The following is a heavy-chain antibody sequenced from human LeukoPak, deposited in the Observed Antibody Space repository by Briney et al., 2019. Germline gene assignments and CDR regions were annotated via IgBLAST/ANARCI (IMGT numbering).Heavy chain of an antibody. CDR3: ARGSVSSWFHLYY. CDR1: GGSISPYY. J-gene: IGHJ4*02. V-gene: IGHV4-59*01. CDR2: IYYSGST. D-gene: IGHD6-13*01. Sequence: SEALSLTCSVSGGSISPYYWSWIRQPPGKGLEWIGYIYYSGSTNYNPSLKSRVTISVDTSKNQFSLKLSSVTAADTAVYYCARGSVSSWFHLYYWGQGTLVTVSS.